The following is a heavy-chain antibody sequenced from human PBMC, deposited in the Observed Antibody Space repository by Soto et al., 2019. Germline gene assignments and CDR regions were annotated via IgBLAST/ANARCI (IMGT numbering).Heavy chain of an antibody. J-gene: IGHJ6*02. CDR2: ISYDGSNK. Sequence: GGSLRLSCAASGFTFSSYAMHWVRQAPGKGLEWVAVISYDGSNKYYADSVKGRFTISRDNSKNTLYLQMNSLRAEDTAVYYCARDRIMGTAYYGMDVWGQGTTVTVSS. D-gene: IGHD3-16*01. CDR1: GFTFSSYA. CDR3: ARDRIMGTAYYGMDV. V-gene: IGHV3-30-3*01.